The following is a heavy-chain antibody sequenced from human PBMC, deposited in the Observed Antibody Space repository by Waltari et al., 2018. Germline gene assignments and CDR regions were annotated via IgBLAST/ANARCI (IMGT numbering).Heavy chain of an antibody. CDR1: AGSISSSSYY. Sequence: QLQLQESGPGLVKPSETLSLTCTVSAGSISSSSYYWGWIRQPPGKGLEWIGSIYYSGSTYYNPSLTSRVTISVDTSKNQFSLKLRSVTAADTAVYYCARDAVTGSLDYWGQGTLVTVSS. CDR3: ARDAVTGSLDY. CDR2: IYYSGST. V-gene: IGHV4-39*07. J-gene: IGHJ4*02. D-gene: IGHD4-17*01.